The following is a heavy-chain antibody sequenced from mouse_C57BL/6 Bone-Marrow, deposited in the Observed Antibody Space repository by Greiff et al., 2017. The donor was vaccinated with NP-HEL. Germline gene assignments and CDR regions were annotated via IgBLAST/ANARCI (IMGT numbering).Heavy chain of an antibody. Sequence: VQLQQSGPELVKPGASVKISCKASGYSFTSYYIHWVKQRPGQGLAWIGWIYPGSGNTKYNEKFKGKATLTADTSSSTAYMQLSSLTSEDSAVYYCARSAYGSSFDYWGQGTTLTVAS. D-gene: IGHD1-1*01. CDR2: IYPGSGNT. CDR1: GYSFTSYY. CDR3: ARSAYGSSFDY. J-gene: IGHJ2*01. V-gene: IGHV1-66*01.